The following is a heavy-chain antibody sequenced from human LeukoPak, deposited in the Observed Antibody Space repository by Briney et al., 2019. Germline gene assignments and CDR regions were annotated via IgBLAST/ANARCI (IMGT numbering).Heavy chain of an antibody. CDR1: GGTFNNYA. D-gene: IGHD3-22*01. CDR2: VVPVLDID. J-gene: IGHJ4*01. Sequence: SSVKVSCKASGGTFNNYAFSWVRQAPGQGLEWMGRVVPVLDIDNYAQKLQGRLTITADKSTTTAYMELSSLRSDDTAVYYCARGESDYYNPSGYNYFDYWGLGTLVTVSS. CDR3: ARGESDYYNPSGYNYFDY. V-gene: IGHV1-69*04.